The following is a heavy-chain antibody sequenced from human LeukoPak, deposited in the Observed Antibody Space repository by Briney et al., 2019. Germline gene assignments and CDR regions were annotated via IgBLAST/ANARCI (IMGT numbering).Heavy chain of an antibody. Sequence: GGSLRLSCKGSGYSFTSYWIGWVRHMPGKGLEWMGIIYPGDSDTRYSPSFQGQVTISADKSISTAYLQWSSLKASDTAMYYCARHGASFRDSSGYYYPIDYWGQGTLVTVSS. D-gene: IGHD3-22*01. CDR2: IYPGDSDT. CDR3: ARHGASFRDSSGYYYPIDY. J-gene: IGHJ4*02. CDR1: GYSFTSYW. V-gene: IGHV5-51*01.